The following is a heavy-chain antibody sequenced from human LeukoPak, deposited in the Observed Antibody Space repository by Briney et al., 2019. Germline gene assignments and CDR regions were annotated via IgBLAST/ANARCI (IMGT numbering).Heavy chain of an antibody. CDR2: IIPIFGTA. J-gene: IGHJ4*02. CDR3: ARPRHTAMVIGFDY. CDR1: GGTFSSYA. V-gene: IGHV1-69*05. D-gene: IGHD5-18*01. Sequence: SVKVSCKASGGTFSSYATSWVRQAPGQGLEWMGGIIPIFGTANYAQKFQGRVTITTDESTSTAYMELSSLRSEDTAVYYCARPRHTAMVIGFDYWGQGTLVTVSS.